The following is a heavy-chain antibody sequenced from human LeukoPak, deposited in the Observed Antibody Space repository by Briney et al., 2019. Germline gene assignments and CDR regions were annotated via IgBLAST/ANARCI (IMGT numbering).Heavy chain of an antibody. J-gene: IGHJ4*02. CDR1: GFTFSKYA. CDR2: ITGSSGST. D-gene: IGHD3-9*01. CDR3: AKGGDYGVLTGYYVSDY. V-gene: IGHV3-23*01. Sequence: GGSLRLSCAVSGFTFSKYAMSWVRQAAGKGREWVSAITGSSGSTYYADSVKGRFTNYKDNYKHTLYLQMNSQRDEDTAVYYCAKGGDYGVLTGYYVSDYWGQGTLATVSS.